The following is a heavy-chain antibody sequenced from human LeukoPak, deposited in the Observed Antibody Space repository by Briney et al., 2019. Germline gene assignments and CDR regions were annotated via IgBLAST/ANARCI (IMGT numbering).Heavy chain of an antibody. CDR1: VYTFTGYY. D-gene: IGHD2-2*01. V-gene: IGHV1-2*02. Sequence: ASVKVSCKASVYTFTGYYMHWVRQAPGQGREWMGWIKPNNGGTNYAQKFQGRVTMTRDTSISTAYMELSRLTSDDTAVYYCARGRGTTSSNFDYWGQGTLVTVSS. J-gene: IGHJ4*02. CDR2: IKPNNGGT. CDR3: ARGRGTTSSNFDY.